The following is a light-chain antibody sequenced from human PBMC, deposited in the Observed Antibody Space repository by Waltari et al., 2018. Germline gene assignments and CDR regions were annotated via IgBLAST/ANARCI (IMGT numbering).Light chain of an antibody. J-gene: IGKJ4*01. CDR3: QQRSNWPLT. V-gene: IGKV3-11*01. CDR1: HSVSRY. CDR2: DAS. Sequence: EIVLTQSLATLSFSPGKRATLSCRASHSVSRYLAWYQQRPCQAPRLLIFDASFRATGIAARFSGSGSETDFTRTISSLECEDCAVYCCQQRSNWPLTFGGGTKVEIK.